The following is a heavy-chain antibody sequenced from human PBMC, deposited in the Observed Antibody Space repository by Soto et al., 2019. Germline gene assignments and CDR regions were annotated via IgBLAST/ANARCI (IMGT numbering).Heavy chain of an antibody. CDR2: IEQDGSEK. Sequence: EVQLVESGGGLVQTGGSLRLSCAASGFTFSSYWMSWVRQAPGKGLEWVANIEQDGSEKYYVDSVKGRFTISRDNAKNSRYLQMNSLRAEDTAVYYCAREVRSVSSGWYAVGPWGQGTLVTVSS. D-gene: IGHD6-19*01. CDR1: GFTFSSYW. CDR3: AREVRSVSSGWYAVGP. V-gene: IGHV3-7*01. J-gene: IGHJ4*02.